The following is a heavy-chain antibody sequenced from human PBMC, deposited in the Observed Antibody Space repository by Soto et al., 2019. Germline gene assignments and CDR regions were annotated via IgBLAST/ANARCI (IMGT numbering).Heavy chain of an antibody. CDR2: INPDGSEK. CDR1: GFTFSSSW. Sequence: GGSLRLSCAASGFTFSSSWMDWVRQAPGKGLEWVANINPDGSEKHYVGSVEGRFTISRDNAKNSLYLQMSSLTAEDSALYYCSRSLDSWGQGTRVTSPQ. J-gene: IGHJ4*02. CDR3: SRSLDS. V-gene: IGHV3-7*01.